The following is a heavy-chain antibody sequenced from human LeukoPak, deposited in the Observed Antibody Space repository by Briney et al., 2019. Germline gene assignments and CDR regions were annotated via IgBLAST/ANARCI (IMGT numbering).Heavy chain of an antibody. J-gene: IGHJ4*02. D-gene: IGHD3-3*01. CDR1: GGSISSSSYY. CDR2: IYYSGST. CDR3: ARQSWVFFDFWSGYQGYFDY. Sequence: PSETLSLTCTVSGGSISSSSYYWGWIRQPPGKGLEWIGSIYYSGSTYYNPSLKSRVTISVDTSKNQSSLKLSSVTAADTAVYYCARQSWVFFDFWSGYQGYFDYWGQGTLVTVSS. V-gene: IGHV4-39*01.